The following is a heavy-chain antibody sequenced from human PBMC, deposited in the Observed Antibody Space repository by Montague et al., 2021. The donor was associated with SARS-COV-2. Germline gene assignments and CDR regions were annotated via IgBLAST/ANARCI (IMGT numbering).Heavy chain of an antibody. D-gene: IGHD3-10*01. CDR3: ASRGAGWFGSNPERFDY. CDR1: GGSISSSNW. V-gene: IGHV4-4*02. CDR2: IYHTGST. Sequence: SETLSLTCAVSGGSISSSNWWSWVRQPPGKGLEWIGEIYHTGSTNHNPSLKSRVTISVDKSKNQFSLKPSSVTAADTAVYYCASRGAGWFGSNPERFDYWGQGTLVAVSS. J-gene: IGHJ4*02.